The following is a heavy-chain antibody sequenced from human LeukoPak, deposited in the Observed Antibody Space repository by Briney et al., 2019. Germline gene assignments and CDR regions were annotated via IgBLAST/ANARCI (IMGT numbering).Heavy chain of an antibody. J-gene: IGHJ4*02. D-gene: IGHD6-19*01. CDR1: GYTFIDSY. CDR3: AREKPAVPGTYFDY. Sequence: ASVKVSCKSSGYTFIDSYIHWVRQAPGQGLEWMGWIKPNGGGTQYAQKFQDRVTMTRDTSVSSTYMELSGLRSDDTAVYCCAREKPAVPGTYFDYWGQGSLVTVSS. CDR2: IKPNGGGT. V-gene: IGHV1-2*02.